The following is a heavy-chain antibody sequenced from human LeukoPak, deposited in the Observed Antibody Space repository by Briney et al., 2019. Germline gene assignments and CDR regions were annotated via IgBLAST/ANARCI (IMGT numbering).Heavy chain of an antibody. CDR1: GYSISSGYY. CDR3: ARDEKMQDRFDL. Sequence: SETLSLTCTVSGYSISSGYYWGWIRQPPGKGLEWIGSIYHSGSTYYNPSLKSRVTISVDTSKNQFSLKLSSVTAADTAVYYCARDEKMQDRFDLWGRGTLVTVSS. CDR2: IYHSGST. D-gene: IGHD5-24*01. V-gene: IGHV4-38-2*02. J-gene: IGHJ2*01.